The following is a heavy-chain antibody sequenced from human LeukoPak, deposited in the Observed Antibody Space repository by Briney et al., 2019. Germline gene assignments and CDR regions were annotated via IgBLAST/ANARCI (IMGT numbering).Heavy chain of an antibody. D-gene: IGHD5-18*01. V-gene: IGHV1-2*02. Sequence: GASVKVSFKASGYTFTNYAVNWVRQAPGQGLEWMGWINPNSGGTNYAQKFQGRVTMTRDTSISTAYMGLSRLRSDDTAVHYCARVLTIGYSYGYWGQGTLVTVSS. CDR2: INPNSGGT. J-gene: IGHJ4*02. CDR3: ARVLTIGYSYGY. CDR1: GYTFTNYA.